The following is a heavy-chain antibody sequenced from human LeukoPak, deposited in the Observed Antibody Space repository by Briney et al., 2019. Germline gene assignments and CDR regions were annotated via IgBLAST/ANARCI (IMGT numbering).Heavy chain of an antibody. CDR1: GYTFTSYY. V-gene: IGHV1-46*01. J-gene: IGHJ4*02. D-gene: IGHD3-22*01. CDR3: ARLESLNYYDSSGYFDY. Sequence: ASVKVSCKASGYTFTSYYMHWVRQAPGQGLEWMGIINPSGGSTSYAQKFQGRVTMTRGTSTSTVYMELSSLRSEDTAVYYCARLESLNYYDSSGYFDYWGQGTLVTVSS. CDR2: INPSGGST.